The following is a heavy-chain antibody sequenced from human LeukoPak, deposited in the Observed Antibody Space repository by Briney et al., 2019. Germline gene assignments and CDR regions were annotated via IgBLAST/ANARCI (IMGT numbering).Heavy chain of an antibody. J-gene: IGHJ4*02. CDR2: IYYSGST. D-gene: IGHD1-26*01. Sequence: PSQTLSLTCTVSGGSISSGGYYWSWIRQPPGKGLEWIGYIYYSGSTNYNPSLKSRVTISVDTSKNQFSLKLSSVTAADTAVYYCARDEGGSAPFDYWGQGTLVTVSS. V-gene: IGHV4-61*08. CDR1: GGSISSGGYY. CDR3: ARDEGGSAPFDY.